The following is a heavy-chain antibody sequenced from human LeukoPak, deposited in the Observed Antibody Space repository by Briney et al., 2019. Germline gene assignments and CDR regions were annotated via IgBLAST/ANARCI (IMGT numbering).Heavy chain of an antibody. V-gene: IGHV4-59*08. Sequence: SETLSLTCTVTGGSINSYYWSWIRQPPGKGLEWVGYIYYSGSPTYNPSLKSRVAISIHTSKKHFSLKLSSVTAADTAVYYCARSIVVAGFVSDYYYYGMDVWGQGTTVTVSS. J-gene: IGHJ6*02. CDR1: GGSINSYY. CDR2: IYYSGSP. CDR3: ARSIVVAGFVSDYYYYGMDV. D-gene: IGHD6-19*01.